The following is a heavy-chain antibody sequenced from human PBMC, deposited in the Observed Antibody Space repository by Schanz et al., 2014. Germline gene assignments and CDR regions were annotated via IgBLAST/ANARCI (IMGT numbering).Heavy chain of an antibody. J-gene: IGHJ4*02. CDR2: IKQDGSEK. CDR1: GFTFSTYA. Sequence: EVQLLESGGGVVQPGRSLRLSCSASGFTFSTYAMSWVRQAPGKGLEWVANIKQDGSEKYYVDSVKGRFTISRDNAKNSLYLQMNSLTAEDTAVYYCARGVRIDYWGQGTLVTVSS. D-gene: IGHD3-3*01. V-gene: IGHV3-7*01. CDR3: ARGVRIDY.